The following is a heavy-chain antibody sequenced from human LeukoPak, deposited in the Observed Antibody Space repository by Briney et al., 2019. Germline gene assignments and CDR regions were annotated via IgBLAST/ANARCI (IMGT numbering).Heavy chain of an antibody. Sequence: ASVKVSCKVSGYTLTEFSMHWVRQAPGKGLEWVGGFDPEDGKTNSAQKLHGSTNINEDTSTDTYYMAMSSLRCEDTAVKYVATEKRITMVRGVIIGRSSWFDPWGQGTLVTVSS. D-gene: IGHD3-10*01. CDR1: GYTLTEFS. CDR2: FDPEDGKT. V-gene: IGHV1-24*01. J-gene: IGHJ5*02. CDR3: ATEKRITMVRGVIIGRSSWFDP.